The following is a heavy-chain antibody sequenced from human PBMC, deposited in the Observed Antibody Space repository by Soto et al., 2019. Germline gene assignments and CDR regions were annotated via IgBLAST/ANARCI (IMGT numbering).Heavy chain of an antibody. J-gene: IGHJ4*02. CDR2: IYYSGST. D-gene: IGHD4-17*01. CDR3: ARHYTVTTTSYFDY. V-gene: IGHV4-39*01. Sequence: SETLSLTCTVSGGSISSSIYYWGWIRHPPGKGLEWIGSIYYSGSTYYNPSLKSRVTISVDTSKNQFSLKLSSVTAADTAVYYCARHYTVTTTSYFDYWGQGTLVTVSS. CDR1: GGSISSSIYY.